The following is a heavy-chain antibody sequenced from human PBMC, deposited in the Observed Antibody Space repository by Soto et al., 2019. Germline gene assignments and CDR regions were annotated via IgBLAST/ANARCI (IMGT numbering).Heavy chain of an antibody. V-gene: IGHV3-30*18. CDR2: ISYDGSNK. CDR3: AKDRGDYYYYMDV. Sequence: GGSLRLSCAASGFTFSSYGMHRVRQAPGKGLEWVAVISYDGSNKYYADSVKGRFTISRDNSKNTLYLQMNSLRAEDTAVYYCAKDRGDYYYYMDVWGKGTTVTVSS. CDR1: GFTFSSYG. J-gene: IGHJ6*03.